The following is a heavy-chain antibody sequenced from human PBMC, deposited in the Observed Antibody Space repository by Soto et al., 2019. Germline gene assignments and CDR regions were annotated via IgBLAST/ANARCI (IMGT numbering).Heavy chain of an antibody. V-gene: IGHV3-33*08. CDR2: IWYDGSTK. D-gene: IGHD3-9*01. CDR1: GVTFSSDG. J-gene: IGHJ6*02. Sequence: GGSLRLSCAVSGVTFSSDGMHWGRQAPGKGLEWVAVIWYDGSTKYYADSVKGRFTISRDNSKNTLYLQMNSLRAEDTAVYYCARDEDSVLRYFDNSDMDVWGQGTTVTVSS. CDR3: ARDEDSVLRYFDNSDMDV.